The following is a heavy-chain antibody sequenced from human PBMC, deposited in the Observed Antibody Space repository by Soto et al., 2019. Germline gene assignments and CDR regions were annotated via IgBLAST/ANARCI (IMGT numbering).Heavy chain of an antibody. V-gene: IGHV1-69*01. J-gene: IGHJ4*02. CDR3: ARVVSSDTTGFRGYAL. Sequence: QLHLVQSGAEVKKAGASVKVSCKASGGTVSSYAIPWVRQAPGKGLEWMGVFIPIFVSAHYAPKLQGRITITADESTTRAYRELSCLTSEDTAIYYCARVVSSDTTGFRGYALGGQGPQFTAPS. CDR2: FIPIFVSA. D-gene: IGHD3-22*01. CDR1: GGTVSSYA.